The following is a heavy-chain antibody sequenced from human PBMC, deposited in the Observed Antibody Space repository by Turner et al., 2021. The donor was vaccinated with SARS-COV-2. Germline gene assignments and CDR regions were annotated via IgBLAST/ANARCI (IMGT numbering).Heavy chain of an antibody. Sequence: GQLVEFGGVLFQPGGSLRLSCAAVGFTFSIYWMSWLRQAPGKGLEWLDNIKQDGSEKYYVDSVKGRFTIPRATDKNPLYLQMNSLRAEDTADYYCARDDIVVGQGRFFDYWGQGTLVTVSS. D-gene: IGHD2-15*01. CDR2: IKQDGSEK. CDR3: ARDDIVVGQGRFFDY. CDR1: GFTFSIYW. J-gene: IGHJ4*02. V-gene: IGHV3-7*01.